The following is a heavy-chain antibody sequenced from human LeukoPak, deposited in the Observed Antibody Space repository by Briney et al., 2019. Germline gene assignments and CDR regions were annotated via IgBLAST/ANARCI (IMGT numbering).Heavy chain of an antibody. J-gene: IGHJ4*02. D-gene: IGHD3-16*01. CDR1: GGSFSGYY. Sequence: SETLSLTCAVNGGSFSGYYWTWIRQSPGKGLEWIGDIIHSGRANYSPSLKSRLTLSVDPSMNHFSLRLSSVTAADTAVYYCARGTVLTGYASFDYWGQGALVTVSS. CDR3: ARGTVLTGYASFDY. V-gene: IGHV4-34*01. CDR2: IIHSGRA.